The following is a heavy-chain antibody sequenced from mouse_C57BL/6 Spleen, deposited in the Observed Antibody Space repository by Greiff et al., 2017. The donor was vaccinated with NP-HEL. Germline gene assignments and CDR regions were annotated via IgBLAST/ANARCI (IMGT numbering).Heavy chain of an antibody. V-gene: IGHV1-59*01. CDR2: IDPSDSYT. CDR3: AREGGYYYGRGTFAY. CDR1: GYTFTSYW. J-gene: IGHJ3*01. D-gene: IGHD1-1*01. Sequence: VQLQQPGAELVRPGTSVKLSCKASGYTFTSYWMHWVKQRPGQGLEWIGVIDPSDSYTNYNQKFKGKATLTVDTSSSTAYMQLSSLTSEDSAVYYCAREGGYYYGRGTFAYWGQGTLVTVSA.